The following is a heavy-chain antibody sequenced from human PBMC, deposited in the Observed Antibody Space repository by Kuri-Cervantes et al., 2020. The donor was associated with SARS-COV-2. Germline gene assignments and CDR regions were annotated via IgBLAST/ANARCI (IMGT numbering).Heavy chain of an antibody. CDR1: AGSMSSSSHY. J-gene: IGHJ3*02. V-gene: IGHV4-39*01. CDR2: IYYSGST. Sequence: SETLSLTCSVSAGSMSSSSHYWGWIRQSPGKGLEWIGSIYYSGSTYYNPSLKSRVTISVDTSKNQFSLKLSSVTAADTAVYYCARQLANNAFDIWGQGTMVTVSS. CDR3: ARQLANNAFDI. D-gene: IGHD4/OR15-4a*01.